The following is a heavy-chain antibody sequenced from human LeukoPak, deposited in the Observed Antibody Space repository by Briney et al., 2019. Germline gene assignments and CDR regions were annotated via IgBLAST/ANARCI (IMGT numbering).Heavy chain of an antibody. D-gene: IGHD2-2*01. J-gene: IGHJ4*02. CDR1: GGSFSGYY. Sequence: SSETLSLTCAVYGGSFSGYYWSWVRQPPGKGLEWIGEINHSGNTNYNPSLKSRVTISVDTSKNQFSLKLSSVTAADTAVYYCARGVLGYCSSTSCVTSDYWGQGTLVTVSS. CDR3: ARGVLGYCSSTSCVTSDY. V-gene: IGHV4-34*01. CDR2: INHSGNT.